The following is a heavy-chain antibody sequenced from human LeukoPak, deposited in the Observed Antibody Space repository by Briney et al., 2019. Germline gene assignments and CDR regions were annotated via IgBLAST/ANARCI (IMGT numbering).Heavy chain of an antibody. CDR3: ARDRIVATITEDWFDP. CDR1: GFTFSSYE. V-gene: IGHV3-48*03. D-gene: IGHD5-12*01. Sequence: GGSLRLSCAASGFTFSSYEMNWVRQAPGKGLEWVSYISSSGSTIYYADSVKGRFTISRDNAKNSLYLQMNSLRAEDTAVYYCARDRIVATITEDWFDPWGQGTLVTVSS. J-gene: IGHJ5*02. CDR2: ISSSGSTI.